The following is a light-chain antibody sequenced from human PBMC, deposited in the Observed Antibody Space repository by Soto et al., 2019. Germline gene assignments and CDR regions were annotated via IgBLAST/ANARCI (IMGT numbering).Light chain of an antibody. V-gene: IGKV1-5*03. CDR3: QQYNSYSL. J-gene: IGKJ3*01. CDR2: KAS. CDR1: QSISTW. Sequence: DIQMTQSPSTLSASVGDRDIITCRASQSISTWLAWYQQKPGKAPKLLIYKASSLESGVPSRFSGSGSGTEFTLTISSLQPDDFATYYCQQYNSYSLFGPGTKVDIK.